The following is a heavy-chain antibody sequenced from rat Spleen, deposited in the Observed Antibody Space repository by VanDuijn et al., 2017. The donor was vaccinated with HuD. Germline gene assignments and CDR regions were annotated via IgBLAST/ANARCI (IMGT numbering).Heavy chain of an antibody. CDR1: GFTFKNYW. D-gene: IGHD1-2*01. CDR3: ARHRSYYSSYVYAFDY. Sequence: EVQLVESGGGLVQPGRSLKVSCVASGFTFKNYWMTWIRQAPGKGLEWVASITNASGRTYYPDSVKGRFTISRDTARNTLYLQMNSLRSEDTATYYCARHRSYYSSYVYAFDYWGQGVMVTVSS. V-gene: IGHV5-31*01. J-gene: IGHJ2*01. CDR2: ITNASGRT.